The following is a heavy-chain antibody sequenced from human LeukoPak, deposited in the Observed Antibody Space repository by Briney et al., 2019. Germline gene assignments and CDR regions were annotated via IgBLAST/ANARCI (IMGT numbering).Heavy chain of an antibody. CDR2: MNPNSGNT. Sequence: ASVKVSCKASGYTFTSYDINWVRQATGQGLEWMGWMNPNSGNTGYAQKVQGRVTMTRNTSIRTAYMVLSSLRSEDTAVYYCARKNYGSNRWFDPWGQGTLVTVSS. J-gene: IGHJ5*02. V-gene: IGHV1-8*02. CDR3: ARKNYGSNRWFDP. CDR1: GYTFTSYD. D-gene: IGHD4/OR15-4a*01.